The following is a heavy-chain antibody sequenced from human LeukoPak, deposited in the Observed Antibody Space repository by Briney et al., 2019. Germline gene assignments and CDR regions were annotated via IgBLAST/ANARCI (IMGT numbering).Heavy chain of an antibody. Sequence: PGGSLRLSCAASGFTFRSYGMNWVRQAPGKGLEWVSSISSSSSYMFYADSVRGRFTISRDNAKNALYLQMNSLTAEDTAVYYCTREDGPYASGSGGIDYWGQGTLVTVSS. V-gene: IGHV3-21*01. D-gene: IGHD6-19*01. CDR3: TREDGPYASGSGGIDY. CDR1: GFTFRSYG. CDR2: ISSSSSYM. J-gene: IGHJ4*02.